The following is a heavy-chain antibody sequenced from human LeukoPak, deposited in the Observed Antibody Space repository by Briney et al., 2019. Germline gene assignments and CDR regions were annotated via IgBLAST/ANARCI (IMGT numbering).Heavy chain of an antibody. J-gene: IGHJ3*02. V-gene: IGHV4-4*07. CDR3: ARSGGSSSGSLGLWYSDI. D-gene: IGHD6-19*01. CDR1: GGSISSYF. Sequence: KPRETLSLTCTVSGGSISSYFWTWIRQPAGRGLEWIGHIYSSGSFKYNPSLKSRVTMSIDTSKNQLSLKLNSVTAADTAVYYCARSGGSSSGSLGLWYSDIWGQGTMVTVSS. CDR2: IYSSGSF.